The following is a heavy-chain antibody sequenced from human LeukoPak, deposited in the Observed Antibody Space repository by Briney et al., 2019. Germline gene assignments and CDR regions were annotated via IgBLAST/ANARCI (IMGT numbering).Heavy chain of an antibody. Sequence: SETLSLTCTVSGGSISSSSYYWGWIRQPPGKGLEWIGSIYYSGSTYYNPSLKSRVTISVDTSKNQFSLKLSSVTAADTAVYYCARGRRNSSSWYRSSPINYYYYGMDVWGQGTTVTVSS. CDR1: GGSISSSSYY. CDR3: ARGRRNSSSWYRSSPINYYYYGMDV. CDR2: IYYSGST. V-gene: IGHV4-39*07. D-gene: IGHD6-13*01. J-gene: IGHJ6*02.